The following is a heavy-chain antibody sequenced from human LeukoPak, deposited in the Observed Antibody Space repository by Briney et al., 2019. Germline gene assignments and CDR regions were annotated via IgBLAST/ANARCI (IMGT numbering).Heavy chain of an antibody. D-gene: IGHD2-15*01. J-gene: IGHJ4*02. CDR2: IYYSGST. Sequence: PSETLSLTCTVSGGSVSSGSYYWSRIRQPPGKGLEWIGYIYYSGSTNYNPSLKSRVTISVDTSKNQFSLKLSSVTAADTAVYYCASAPFVVRHWGQGTLVTVSS. CDR1: GGSVSSGSYY. V-gene: IGHV4-61*01. CDR3: ASAPFVVRH.